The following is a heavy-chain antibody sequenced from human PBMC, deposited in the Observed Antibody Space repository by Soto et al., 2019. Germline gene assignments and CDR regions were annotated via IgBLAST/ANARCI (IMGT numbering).Heavy chain of an antibody. Sequence: ASVKVSCKVSGYTLTELSMHWVRQAPGKGLEWMGGFDPEDGETIYAQKFQGRVTMTEDTSTDTAYMELSSLRSEDTAVYYCATVLRYFDWLRNWGQGTLVTAPQ. J-gene: IGHJ4*02. CDR3: ATVLRYFDWLRN. V-gene: IGHV1-24*01. CDR2: FDPEDGET. CDR1: GYTLTELS. D-gene: IGHD3-9*01.